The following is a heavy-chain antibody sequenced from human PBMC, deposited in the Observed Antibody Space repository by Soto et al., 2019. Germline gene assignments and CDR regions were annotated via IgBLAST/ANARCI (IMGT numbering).Heavy chain of an antibody. J-gene: IGHJ5*02. CDR3: AINGLVEQQLNWFDP. Sequence: ASVKVSCKASGYTFTSYGISWVRQAPGQGLEWMGWISAYNGNTNYAQKLQGRVTMTTDTSTSTAYMELRSLRSGDTAVYYCAINGLVEQQLNWFDPWGQGTLVTVSS. CDR1: GYTFTSYG. D-gene: IGHD6-13*01. CDR2: ISAYNGNT. V-gene: IGHV1-18*01.